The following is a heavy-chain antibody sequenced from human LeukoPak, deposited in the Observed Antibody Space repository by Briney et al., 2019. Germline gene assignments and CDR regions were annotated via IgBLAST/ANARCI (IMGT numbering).Heavy chain of an antibody. CDR3: ARSGRTVEMAYYFDY. CDR1: VGTFWSYA. CDR2: IIPIFRTA. Sequence: SVKVSCKASVGTFWSYALSWVRQAPDQVLEWMGGIIPIFRTANYAQKFQGRVTITADESTSTAYTELSSLRSEDAAVYYCARSGRTVEMAYYFDYWGQGTLVTVSS. V-gene: IGHV1-69*13. D-gene: IGHD5-24*01. J-gene: IGHJ4*02.